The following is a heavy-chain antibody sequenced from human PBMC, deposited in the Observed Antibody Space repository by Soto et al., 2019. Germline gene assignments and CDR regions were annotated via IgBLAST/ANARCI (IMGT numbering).Heavy chain of an antibody. D-gene: IGHD2-21*02. V-gene: IGHV3-9*01. CDR3: AKDGGHCSGVDCFFDT. CDR2: LKWNGDNV. Sequence: GGSLRLSCAASGFNFDAYAMHWVRQAPGKGLEWVSGLKWNGDNVGYADSVRGRFTISRDNAKNSLYLQMNSLRVEDTAFYYCAKDGGHCSGVDCFFDTWGQGTLVTVSS. CDR1: GFNFDAYA. J-gene: IGHJ4*02.